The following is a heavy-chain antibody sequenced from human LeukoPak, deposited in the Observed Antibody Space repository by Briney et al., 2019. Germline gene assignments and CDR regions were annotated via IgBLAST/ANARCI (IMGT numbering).Heavy chain of an antibody. J-gene: IGHJ2*01. V-gene: IGHV4-39*01. Sequence: SETLSLTCPVSGSSISSSSYYWGWIRQPQGKGLEWIGSIYYSGITYYNPSLKSRVNISVDTTKKQLSVKLGSVTAPDTAVYYCATRLRWLQLRRDWYFDLWGRGTLVTVSS. CDR1: GSSISSSSYY. CDR3: ATRLRWLQLRRDWYFDL. CDR2: IYYSGIT. D-gene: IGHD5-24*01.